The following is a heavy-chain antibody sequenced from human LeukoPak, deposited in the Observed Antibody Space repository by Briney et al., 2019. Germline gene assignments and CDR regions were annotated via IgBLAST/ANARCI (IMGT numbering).Heavy chain of an antibody. V-gene: IGHV4-59*01. CDR3: GRTYGSSGLGYFDL. Sequence: SETLSLTCTVSGGSISSYYWSWIRQPPRKGLEWIGYIYYSGSTNYSPSLKSRLTISVDTSKNQFSLKLSSVTAADTAVYYCGRTYGSSGLGYFDLWGRGTLVTVSS. D-gene: IGHD6-13*01. CDR1: GGSISSYY. J-gene: IGHJ2*01. CDR2: IYYSGST.